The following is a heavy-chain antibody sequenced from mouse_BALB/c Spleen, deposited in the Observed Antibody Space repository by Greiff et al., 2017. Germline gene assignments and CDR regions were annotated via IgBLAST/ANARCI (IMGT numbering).Heavy chain of an antibody. J-gene: IGHJ1*01. CDR2: INPYNDGT. CDR3: ARWDDDGYYYWYFDV. CDR1: GYTFTSYV. V-gene: IGHV1-14*01. Sequence: EVKLMESGPELVKPGASVKMSCKASGYTFTSYVMHWVKQKPGQGLEWIGYINPYNDGTKYNEKFKGKATLTSDKSSSTAYMELSSLTSEDSAVYYCARWDDDGYYYWYFDVWGAGTTVTVSS. D-gene: IGHD2-3*01.